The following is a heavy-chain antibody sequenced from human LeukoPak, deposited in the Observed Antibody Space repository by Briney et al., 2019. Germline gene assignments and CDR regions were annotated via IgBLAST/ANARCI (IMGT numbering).Heavy chain of an antibody. CDR3: AKDGDPGQWLGFDY. J-gene: IGHJ4*02. D-gene: IGHD6-19*01. V-gene: IGHV3-15*01. CDR1: GFTFSNAW. Sequence: GGSLRLSCAASGFTFSNAWMTWVRQAPGKGLEWVGRIKRGTTDYAAPVKGRFTISRDDSKNTLYLQMNSLRAEDTAVYYCAKDGDPGQWLGFDYWGQGTLVTVSS. CDR2: IKRGTT.